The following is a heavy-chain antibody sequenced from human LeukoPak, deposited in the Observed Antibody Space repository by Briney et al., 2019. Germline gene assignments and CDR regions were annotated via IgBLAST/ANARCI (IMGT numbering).Heavy chain of an antibody. D-gene: IGHD6-13*01. CDR2: IWYDGSNK. J-gene: IGHJ3*02. CDR3: ARTYSSSWRDAFDI. CDR1: GFTFSSYG. V-gene: IGHV3-33*01. Sequence: PGGSLRLSCAASGFTFSSYGMHWVRQAPGKGLEWVAVIWYDGSNKYYADPVKGRFTISRDNSKNTLYLQMNSLRAEDTAVYYCARTYSSSWRDAFDIWGQGTMVTVSS.